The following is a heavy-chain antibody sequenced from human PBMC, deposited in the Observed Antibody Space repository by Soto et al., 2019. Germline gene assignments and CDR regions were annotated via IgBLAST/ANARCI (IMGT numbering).Heavy chain of an antibody. CDR2: IWSDENNK. V-gene: IGHV3-33*01. J-gene: IGHJ4*02. D-gene: IGHD2-21*01. CDR1: GFTFRSYG. Sequence: GGSLRLSCAASGFTFRSYGMHLVRQSPGKGLEWLALIWSDENNKNYADSVKGRFTVSRDNSQNTLYLQMNSLRAEDTAIYYCARDLKKVSYIDYCTPGTPGTVS. CDR3: ARDLKKVSYIDY.